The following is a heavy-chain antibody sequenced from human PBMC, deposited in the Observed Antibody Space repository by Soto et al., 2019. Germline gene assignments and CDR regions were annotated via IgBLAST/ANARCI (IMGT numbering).Heavy chain of an antibody. V-gene: IGHV1-18*01. D-gene: IGHD1-1*01. CDR1: GYTFTTYG. Sequence: QVHLVQSGAEVKNPGASVKVSCKGSGYTFTTYGITWVRQAHGQGLEWMGWISAHNGNTNYAQKLKGRVTVSRETPTSTAYMELRSQRSDDTAVYYCGRGRYGDYWGQGALVTVSS. CDR2: ISAHNGNT. CDR3: GRGRYGDY. J-gene: IGHJ4*02.